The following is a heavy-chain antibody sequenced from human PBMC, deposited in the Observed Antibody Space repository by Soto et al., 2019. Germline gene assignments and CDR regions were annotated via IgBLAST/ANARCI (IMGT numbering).Heavy chain of an antibody. CDR2: ISGIGGST. V-gene: IGHV3-23*01. D-gene: IGHD3-16*01. Sequence: HPGGSLRLACAASVFTFSSYAMTGVRQAPGKGLEWVSAISGIGGSTYYADSVKGRFTISRDNSKNTLYLQMNSLRAEDTAVYYCAKTPFSLAPALRYYGMDVWGQGTTVTVSS. J-gene: IGHJ6*02. CDR3: AKTPFSLAPALRYYGMDV. CDR1: VFTFSSYA.